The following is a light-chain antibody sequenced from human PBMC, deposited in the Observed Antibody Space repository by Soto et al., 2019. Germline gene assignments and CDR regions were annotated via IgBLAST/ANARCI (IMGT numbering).Light chain of an antibody. CDR2: GSS. Sequence: EIVLTQSPGTLSLSPGERATLSCRASQSITSSYLAWYQQKPGQAPRLLIYGSSSRATGIPDRFSGSGSGTDFTLAISRLEPEDFAVFYCQQYGSSQITFGQAKRLESK. CDR1: QSITSSY. J-gene: IGKJ5*01. CDR3: QQYGSSQIT. V-gene: IGKV3-20*01.